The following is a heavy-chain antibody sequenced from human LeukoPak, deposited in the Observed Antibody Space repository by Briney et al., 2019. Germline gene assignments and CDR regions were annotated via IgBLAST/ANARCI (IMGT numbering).Heavy chain of an antibody. J-gene: IGHJ5*02. CDR1: GFTFSGSS. CDR3: ARRQSRLRFLEWTRGSGWFDP. Sequence: PGGSLRLSCAASGFTFSGSSMSWVRQASGKGLEWVGRIRSKANSFATTYSASVKGRFTISRDDSKNTAYLQMNSLKTEDTAVYYCARRQSRLRFLEWTRGSGWFDPWGQGTLVTVSS. V-gene: IGHV3-73*01. CDR2: IRSKANSFAT. D-gene: IGHD3-3*01.